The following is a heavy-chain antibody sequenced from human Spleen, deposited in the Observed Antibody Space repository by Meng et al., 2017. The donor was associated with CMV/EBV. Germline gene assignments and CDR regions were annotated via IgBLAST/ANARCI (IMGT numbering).Heavy chain of an antibody. D-gene: IGHD3-3*01. CDR2: IYPGDSDT. CDR3: ARLSGYSYWFES. Sequence: CKGAGYSFTSFGIAWGRQMPGKDLEWMGIIYPGDSDTRYNPSCEGQVTISADKSVTTAYLQWGSLKASDNAMYYCARLSGYSYWFESWGQGTLVTVSS. V-gene: IGHV5-51*01. J-gene: IGHJ5*01. CDR1: GYSFTSFG.